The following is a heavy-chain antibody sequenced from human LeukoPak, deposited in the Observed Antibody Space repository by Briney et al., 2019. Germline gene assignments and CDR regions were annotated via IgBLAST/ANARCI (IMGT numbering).Heavy chain of an antibody. J-gene: IGHJ4*02. V-gene: IGHV4-38-2*02. CDR2: IYYSGIT. CDR1: NYSISSGYY. CDR3: ARRGSSFFDY. D-gene: IGHD6-13*01. Sequence: SETLSLTCTVSNYSISSGYYWGWIRQPPGKGLEWIGSIYYSGITYYNPSLKSRVTISVDTSKNQFSLKLSSVTAADTAVYYCARRGSSFFDYWGQGTLVTVSS.